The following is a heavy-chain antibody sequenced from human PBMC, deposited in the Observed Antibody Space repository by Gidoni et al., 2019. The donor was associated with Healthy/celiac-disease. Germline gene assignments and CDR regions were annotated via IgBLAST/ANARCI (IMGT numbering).Heavy chain of an antibody. CDR2: ISAYNGNT. D-gene: IGHD2-2*01. CDR1: GYNCNSYG. J-gene: IGHJ4*02. V-gene: IGHV1-18*01. CDR3: ARGYCSRTSCYEGDY. Sequence: QVQLVQAGAEVKKPGAAVKVYCKATGYNCNSYGIRWVRQAPGQGLEWMGWISAYNGNTNSAQTLQGRFTMPTDTSTSTAYMALRRLRSDDTAVYYCARGYCSRTSCYEGDYWGQGTLVTVSS.